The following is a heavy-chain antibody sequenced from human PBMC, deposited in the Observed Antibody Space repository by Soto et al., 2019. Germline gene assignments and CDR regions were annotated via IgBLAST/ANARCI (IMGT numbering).Heavy chain of an antibody. D-gene: IGHD1-7*01. V-gene: IGHV3-23*01. CDR2: SSATGAGT. J-gene: IGHJ4*02. CDR3: AKDRRAGGNYGLYSDF. Sequence: EVQLLESGEGLVKPGGSLSLSGAASGSTFTSNGMPWVRQVQGKGLEGVSFSSATGAGTYYADSVKGRFTISRDNSKNTLYLQMTSLRADDTAVYYCAKDRRAGGNYGLYSDFWGQGALVIVSS. CDR1: GSTFTSNG.